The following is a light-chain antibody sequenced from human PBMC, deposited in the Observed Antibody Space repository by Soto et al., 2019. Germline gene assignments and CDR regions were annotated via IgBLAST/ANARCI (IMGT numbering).Light chain of an antibody. J-gene: IGKJ1*01. Sequence: EFVLTQAPGTLSLPPGEKATLSCRASQSVRSRYLAWYQQKPGQAPRLLIYGASSRATGIPDRFSGSGSGTDFTLTISRLEPEDFAVYYCQQRSNWPRTFGQGTKVDI. V-gene: IGKV3D-20*02. CDR3: QQRSNWPRT. CDR1: QSVRSRY. CDR2: GAS.